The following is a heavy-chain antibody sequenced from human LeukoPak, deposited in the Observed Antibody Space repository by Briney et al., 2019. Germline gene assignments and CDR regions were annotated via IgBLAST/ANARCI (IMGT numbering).Heavy chain of an antibody. D-gene: IGHD1-26*01. J-gene: IGHJ3*02. Sequence: GGSLRLSCAASGFTFSVYYMSWIRQAPGKRLEWVSYISSSGSTIYYADSVKGRFTISRDNAKNSLYLQMNSLRAEDTGVYYCAKDSSGSDAFDIWGQGTMVTVSS. V-gene: IGHV3-11*04. CDR3: AKDSSGSDAFDI. CDR1: GFTFSVYY. CDR2: ISSSGSTI.